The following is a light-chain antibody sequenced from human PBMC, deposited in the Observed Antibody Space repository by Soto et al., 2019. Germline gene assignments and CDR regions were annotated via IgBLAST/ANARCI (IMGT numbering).Light chain of an antibody. J-gene: IGLJ1*01. CDR3: QVWDGFSDHYV. V-gene: IGLV3-21*02. CDR1: NIGSKR. Sequence: SYELTQPPSVSVAPGQTARITCGGNNIGSKRVHWYQQKPGQAPVLVVFDDRDRPSGIPERLSGSSSGNTATLTISGVGAGDEADYYCQVWDGFSDHYVFGTGTKVTVL. CDR2: DDR.